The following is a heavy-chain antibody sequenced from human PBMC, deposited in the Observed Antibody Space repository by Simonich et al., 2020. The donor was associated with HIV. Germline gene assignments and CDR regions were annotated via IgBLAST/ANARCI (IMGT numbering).Heavy chain of an antibody. J-gene: IGHJ4*02. D-gene: IGHD6-6*01. CDR3: ARVLLSTSSPYDY. CDR2: NSSGSSYI. CDR1: GFTFSSYR. Sequence: EVQLVESGGGLVKPGGSLRLSCAASGFTFSSYRMNWVRQAPGQGLGWVSSNSSGSSYIYYGDSVQGRFTISRDNAKNSLYRQMNSLRAEDTAVYYCARVLLSTSSPYDYWGQGILVTVSS. V-gene: IGHV3-21*01.